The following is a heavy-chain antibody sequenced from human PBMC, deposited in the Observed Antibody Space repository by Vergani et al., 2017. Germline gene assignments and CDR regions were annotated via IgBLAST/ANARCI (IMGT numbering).Heavy chain of an antibody. CDR1: GGTFSSYT. V-gene: IGHV1-69*02. CDR3: AVPSGXSRLRIYYYYGMDV. CDR2: IIPILGIA. Sequence: QVQLVQSGAEVKKPGSSVKVSCKASGGTFSSYTISWVRQAPGQGLEWMGRIIPILGIANYAQKFQGRVTITADKSTSTAYMELSSLRSEDTAVYYCAVPSGXSRLRIYYYYGMDVWGQGTTVTVSS. D-gene: IGHD2-15*01. J-gene: IGHJ6*02.